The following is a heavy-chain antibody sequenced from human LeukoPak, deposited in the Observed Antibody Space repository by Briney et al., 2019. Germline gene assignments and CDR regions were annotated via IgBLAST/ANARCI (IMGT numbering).Heavy chain of an antibody. Sequence: GGSLRLSCAASGFIFIDYSMNWVRQAPGKGLEWISYIGISSGNTKYADSVKGRFTISRDKARNSLYLQMNSLRVEDTAMYYCARDHRYAFDNWGHGTLVTVSS. J-gene: IGHJ4*01. V-gene: IGHV3-48*01. D-gene: IGHD5-12*01. CDR2: IGISSGNT. CDR1: GFIFIDYS. CDR3: ARDHRYAFDN.